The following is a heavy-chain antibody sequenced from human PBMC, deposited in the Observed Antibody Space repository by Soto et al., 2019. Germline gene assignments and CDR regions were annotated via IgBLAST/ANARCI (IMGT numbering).Heavy chain of an antibody. CDR2: IYSSVST. J-gene: IGHJ5*02. D-gene: IGHD6-6*01. CDR3: AREDAARIERWFDA. CDR1: GGSIISASYS. V-gene: IGHV4-31*11. Sequence: PSQTLSLTCAVSGGSIISASYSWNWIRQSPGRGLEWIGHIYSSVSTYYNPSLKSRVSISVDTSNNQFSLKLTSVTAADTAVYFCAREDAARIERWFDAWGQGILVTVSS.